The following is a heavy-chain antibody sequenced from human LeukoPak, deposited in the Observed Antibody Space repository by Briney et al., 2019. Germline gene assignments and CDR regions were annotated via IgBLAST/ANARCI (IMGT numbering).Heavy chain of an antibody. Sequence: PGGSLRLSCAASGFTFSSYSMNWVRQAPGKGLEWVSSISSSSSYIYYADSVKGRFTISRDNAKNTLYLQMNSLRAGDTAVYYCARDRRQYQLPSDIDYWGQGTLVTVSS. V-gene: IGHV3-21*01. CDR1: GFTFSSYS. CDR3: ARDRRQYQLPSDIDY. J-gene: IGHJ4*02. D-gene: IGHD2-2*01. CDR2: ISSSSSYI.